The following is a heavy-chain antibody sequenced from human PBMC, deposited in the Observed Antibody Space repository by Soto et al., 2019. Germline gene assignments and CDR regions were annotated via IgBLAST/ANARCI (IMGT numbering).Heavy chain of an antibody. CDR3: AREFRVVVPN. V-gene: IGHV3-30-3*01. CDR2: ISYDGSNK. Sequence: GGSLRLSCAASGFNFSSYAMHWVRQAPGKGLEWVAVISYDGSNKYYADSVKGRFTISRDNSKNTLYLQMNSLRAEDTAVYYCAREFRVVVPNWGQGTLVTVSA. J-gene: IGHJ4*02. CDR1: GFNFSSYA. D-gene: IGHD2-2*01.